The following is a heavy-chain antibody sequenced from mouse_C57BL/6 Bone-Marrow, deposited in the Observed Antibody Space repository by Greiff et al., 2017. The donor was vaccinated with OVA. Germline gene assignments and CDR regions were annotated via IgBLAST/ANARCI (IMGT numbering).Heavy chain of an antibody. CDR1: GFTFSDYY. CDR3: ARAYYSPAWFAY. J-gene: IGHJ3*01. CDR2: ISNGGGST. D-gene: IGHD2-12*01. Sequence: EVMLVESGGGLVQPGGSLKLSCAASGFTFSDYYMYWVRQTPEKRLEWVAYISNGGGSTYYPDTVKGRFTISRDNAKNPLYLQMSRLKSEDTAMYYCARAYYSPAWFAYWGQGTLVTVSA. V-gene: IGHV5-12*01.